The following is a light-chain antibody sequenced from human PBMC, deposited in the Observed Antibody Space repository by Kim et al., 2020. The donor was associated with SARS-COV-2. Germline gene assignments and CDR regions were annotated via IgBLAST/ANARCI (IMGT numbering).Light chain of an antibody. V-gene: IGLV3-19*01. CDR3: NSRDSSGNHP. CDR2: GKN. Sequence: SSELTQDPAVSVALGQTVRITCQGDSLRSYYASWYQQKPGQAPVLVIYGKNNRPSGIPDRFPGSSSGNTASLTITGAQAVDEADYYCNSRDSSGNHPFGG. CDR1: SLRSYY. J-gene: IGLJ2*01.